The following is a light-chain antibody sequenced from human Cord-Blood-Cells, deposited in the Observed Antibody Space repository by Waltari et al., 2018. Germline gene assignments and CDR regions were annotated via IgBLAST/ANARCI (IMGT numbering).Light chain of an antibody. CDR3: SSYTSSSTLV. V-gene: IGLV2-14*03. CDR2: DVS. CDR1: SSAVGGYNY. J-gene: IGLJ1*01. Sequence: QSALTQPASVSGSPGQSITISCTGTSSAVGGYNYVSWYQQHPGKAPKLMIYDVSNRPSGVSNRFSGPKSGNTASLTISGLQAEDEADYYCSSYTSSSTLVFGTGTKVTVL.